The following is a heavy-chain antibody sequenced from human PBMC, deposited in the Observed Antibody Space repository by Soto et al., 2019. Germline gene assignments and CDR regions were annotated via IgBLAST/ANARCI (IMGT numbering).Heavy chain of an antibody. J-gene: IGHJ4*02. V-gene: IGHV3-21*06. CDR2: ISSTTNYI. CDR3: ARESEDLTSNFDY. Sequence: EVQLVESGGGLVKHGGSLRLSCAASGFTFTRYSMNWVRQAPGKGLEWVSSISSTTNYIYYGDSMKGRFTISRDNAKNSLYLEMNSLRAEDTAVYYCARESEDLTSNFDYWGQGTLATVSS. CDR1: GFTFTRYS.